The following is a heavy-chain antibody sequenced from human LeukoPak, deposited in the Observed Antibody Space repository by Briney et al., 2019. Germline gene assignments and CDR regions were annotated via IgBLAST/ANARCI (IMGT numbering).Heavy chain of an antibody. V-gene: IGHV3-21*01. D-gene: IGHD5-18*01. CDR2: ITSSNNYI. Sequence: GGSLRLSCAASGFTFSSYSMNWVRQAPGKGLEWVSSITSSNNYIYYADSVKGRFTISRDNSKNTLFLQMNSLRAEDTAVYYCAKEASRGSSFAYTPIEKPYYLDYWGQGTLVTVSS. CDR1: GFTFSSYS. J-gene: IGHJ4*02. CDR3: AKEASRGSSFAYTPIEKPYYLDY.